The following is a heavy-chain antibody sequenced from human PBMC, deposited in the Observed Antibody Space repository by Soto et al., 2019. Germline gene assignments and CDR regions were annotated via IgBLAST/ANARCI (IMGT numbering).Heavy chain of an antibody. CDR3: ARAKDIVVVVADPNWFDP. Sequence: GESLKISCKGSGYSFTSYWISWVRQVPGKGLEWMGRIDPSDSYTNYSPSFQGHVTISADKSISTAYLQWSSLKASDTAMYYFARAKDIVVVVADPNWFDPWGQGTLVTVSS. V-gene: IGHV5-10-1*01. CDR1: GYSFTSYW. D-gene: IGHD2-15*01. J-gene: IGHJ5*02. CDR2: IDPSDSYT.